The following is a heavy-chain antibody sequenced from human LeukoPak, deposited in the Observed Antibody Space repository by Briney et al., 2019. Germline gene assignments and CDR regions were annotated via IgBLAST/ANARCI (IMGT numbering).Heavy chain of an antibody. Sequence: SETLSLTCTVSGGSISSYYWSWIRQPAGKGVEWIGRIYTSGSTNYNPSLKSRVTMSVDTSKNQFSLKLSSVTAADTAVYYCAREIGYCSGGSCYFNWFDPWGQGTLVTVSS. CDR2: IYTSGST. CDR1: GGSISSYY. V-gene: IGHV4-4*07. D-gene: IGHD2-15*01. J-gene: IGHJ5*02. CDR3: AREIGYCSGGSCYFNWFDP.